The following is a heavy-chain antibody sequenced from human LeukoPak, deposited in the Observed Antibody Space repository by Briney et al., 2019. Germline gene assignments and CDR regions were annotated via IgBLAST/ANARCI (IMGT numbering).Heavy chain of an antibody. CDR3: ARGHIVVVPAAMAPQFDY. CDR1: GGSISSYY. Sequence: SETLPLTCTVCGGSISSYYWSWIRRPPGKGLEWIGYIYYSGSTNYNPSLKSRVTISVDTSKNQFSLKLSSVTAADTAVYYCARGHIVVVPAAMAPQFDYWGQGTLVTVSS. V-gene: IGHV4-59*01. J-gene: IGHJ4*02. CDR2: IYYSGST. D-gene: IGHD2-2*01.